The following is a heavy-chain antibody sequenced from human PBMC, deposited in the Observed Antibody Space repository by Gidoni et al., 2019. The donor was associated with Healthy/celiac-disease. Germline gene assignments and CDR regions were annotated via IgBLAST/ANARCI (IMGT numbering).Heavy chain of an antibody. CDR3: ARVRLRVLWFGELPTGRCFDY. CDR1: GGSFSGYY. J-gene: IGHJ4*02. V-gene: IGHV4-34*01. Sequence: QVQLQQWGAGLLKPSETLSLTCAVYGGSFSGYYWSWIRQPPGKGLEWIGEINHSGSTNYNPSLKSRVTISVDTSKNQFSLKLSSVTAADTAVYYCARVRLRVLWFGELPTGRCFDYWGQGTLVTVSS. CDR2: INHSGST. D-gene: IGHD3-10*01.